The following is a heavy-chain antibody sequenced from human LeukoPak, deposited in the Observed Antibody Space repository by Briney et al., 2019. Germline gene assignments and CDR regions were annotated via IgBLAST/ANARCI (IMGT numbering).Heavy chain of an antibody. D-gene: IGHD5-18*01. V-gene: IGHV3-74*01. CDR3: ASGNSYGYV. J-gene: IGHJ3*01. CDR1: GHTFSGYW. Sequence: PGGSLRLSCTASGHTFSGYWMHWVRQPPGKGLEWIALIKANGRTTNYADSVKGRFTISRDTTKNTSYMQMNSLRADDSVVYYCASGNSYGYV. CDR2: IKANGRTT.